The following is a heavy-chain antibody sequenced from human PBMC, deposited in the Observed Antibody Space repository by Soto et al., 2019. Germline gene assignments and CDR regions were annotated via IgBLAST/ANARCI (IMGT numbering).Heavy chain of an antibody. D-gene: IGHD6-13*01. V-gene: IGHV1-69*13. CDR3: AREGPIAEAGKVEYYYSGMDV. J-gene: IGHJ6*02. CDR2: IIPIFGTA. CDR1: GGTFSSYA. Sequence: ASVKVSCKASGGTFSSYAISWVRQAPGQGLEWMGGIIPIFGTANYAQKFQGRVTITADESTSTAYMELSSLRSEDTAVYYCAREGPIAEAGKVEYYYSGMDVWGQGTTVTVSS.